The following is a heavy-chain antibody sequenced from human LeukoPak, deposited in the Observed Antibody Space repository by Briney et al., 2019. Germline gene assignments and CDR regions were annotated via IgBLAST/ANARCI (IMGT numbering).Heavy chain of an antibody. V-gene: IGHV4-61*02. CDR1: GGSISSGNYF. Sequence: SETLSLTCTVSGGSISSGNYFWSWIRQPAGKGLEWIGRIYTSGSTNYNPSLKSRVTISVDTSKNQFSLKLSSVTAADTAVYYCARSPLQYDFWSGRHYYFDYWGQGTLVTVSS. D-gene: IGHD3-3*01. CDR3: ARSPLQYDFWSGRHYYFDY. J-gene: IGHJ4*02. CDR2: IYTSGST.